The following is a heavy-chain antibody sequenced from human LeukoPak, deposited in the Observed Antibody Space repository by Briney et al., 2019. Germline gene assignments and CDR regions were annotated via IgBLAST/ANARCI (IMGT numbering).Heavy chain of an antibody. J-gene: IGHJ4*02. CDR2: IDSSGSYM. Sequence: GGSLRLSCAASGFTFNDYSMNWVRQAPGKGLEWISSIDSSGSYMYYADSVKGRFTISRDNAKNSLFLQMNSLRAEDTAVCYCASRYYDILTGSLHFDYWGQGTLATVSS. V-gene: IGHV3-21*01. CDR1: GFTFNDYS. CDR3: ASRYYDILTGSLHFDY. D-gene: IGHD3-9*01.